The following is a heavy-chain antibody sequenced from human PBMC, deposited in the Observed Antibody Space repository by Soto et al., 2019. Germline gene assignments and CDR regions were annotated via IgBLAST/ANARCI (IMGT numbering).Heavy chain of an antibody. D-gene: IGHD1-7*01. V-gene: IGHV1-3*01. CDR1: GYTFTSYA. Sequence: ASVKVSCKASGYTFTSYAMHWVRQAPGQRLEWMGWINAGNGNTKYSQKFQGRVTITRDTSASTAYMELSSLRSEDTAVYYCARSPTPELRLGLYYYGMDVWGQGTTVSVSS. CDR3: ARSPTPELRLGLYYYGMDV. J-gene: IGHJ6*02. CDR2: INAGNGNT.